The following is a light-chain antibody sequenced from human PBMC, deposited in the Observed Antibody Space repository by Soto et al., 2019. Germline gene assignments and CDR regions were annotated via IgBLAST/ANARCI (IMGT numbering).Light chain of an antibody. CDR1: SSDVGGYNY. CDR3: SSYTSSSTYVV. CDR2: EVS. V-gene: IGLV2-14*01. Sequence: QSVLTQPASVSGSPGQSITISCTGTSSDVGGYNYVSWYQQHPGKAPKLMIYEVSNRPSGVSNRFSGSKSGNTASLTISGLQAEDEADYYCSSYTSSSTYVVFGGGTKLHRP. J-gene: IGLJ2*01.